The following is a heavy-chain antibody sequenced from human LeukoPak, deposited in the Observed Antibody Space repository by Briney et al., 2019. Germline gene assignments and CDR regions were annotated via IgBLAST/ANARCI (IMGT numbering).Heavy chain of an antibody. J-gene: IGHJ4*02. CDR3: ARDSGFSGTQRGEY. V-gene: IGHV3-30*04. CDR1: RFTFSSYA. D-gene: IGHD3/OR15-3a*01. Sequence: GGSLRLSCAASRFTFSSYAMHWVRQAPGKGLEWVAVISYDGSNRYYADSVKGRFTISRDNSKNTLYLQMNSLRDEDTAVYYCARDSGFSGTQRGEYWGQGTLVTVSS. CDR2: ISYDGSNR.